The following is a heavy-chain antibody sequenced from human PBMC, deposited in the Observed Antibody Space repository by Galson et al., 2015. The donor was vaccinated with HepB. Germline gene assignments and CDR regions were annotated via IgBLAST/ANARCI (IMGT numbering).Heavy chain of an antibody. CDR2: NFYSGST. D-gene: IGHD5-24*01. J-gene: IGHJ4*02. V-gene: IGHV4-39*01. CDR3: ASGRRDGYRYFDY. CDR1: GGSISSSNYY. Sequence: TLSLTCTVSGGSISSSNYYWGWIRQPPGKRLEWIGSNFYSGSTYYNPSLKGRVTISVETSKNQLSLKVNSVTAADTAFYYCASGRRDGYRYFDYWGQGTLVTVSS.